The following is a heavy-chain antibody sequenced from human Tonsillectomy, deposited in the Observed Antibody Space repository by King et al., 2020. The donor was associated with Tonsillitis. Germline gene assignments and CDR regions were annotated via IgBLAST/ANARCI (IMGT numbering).Heavy chain of an antibody. Sequence: QLQESGPGLVKPSETLSLTCTVSGDSVSGYYWSWIRQPPGKGLEWIGYVFYSGSTNYNPSLKSRVTISVDTSKNQFSLKLNSVTAADTAMYYCARVPGRGYWDIWGQGTMVTVSS. J-gene: IGHJ3*02. V-gene: IGHV4-59*02. CDR1: GDSVSGYY. D-gene: IGHD2-15*01. CDR3: ARVPGRGYWDI. CDR2: VFYSGST.